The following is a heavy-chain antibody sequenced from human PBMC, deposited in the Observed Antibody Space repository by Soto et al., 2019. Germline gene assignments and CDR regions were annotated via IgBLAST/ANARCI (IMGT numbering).Heavy chain of an antibody. CDR1: VGSIISGGSD. J-gene: IGHJ6*02. D-gene: IGHD2-2*01. Sequence: PSETLSLTCTVSVGSIISGGSDWSWIRQHPGKGLELIGYIYYSGNTYYNPSLKSRLSISIDTSKNQFSLKVGSVTAADTAVYYCASSSLSGLDVWGQGTPVTVSS. CDR3: ASSSLSGLDV. V-gene: IGHV4-30-4*08. CDR2: IYYSGNT.